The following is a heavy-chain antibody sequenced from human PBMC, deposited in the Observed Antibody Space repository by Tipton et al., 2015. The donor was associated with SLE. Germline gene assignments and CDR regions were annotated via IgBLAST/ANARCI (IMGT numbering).Heavy chain of an antibody. CDR1: GFTFDDYA. D-gene: IGHD3-22*01. J-gene: IGHJ3*01. CDR2: ISWNSGSI. CDR3: ARDTDRGSSAYAGAFDF. Sequence: SLRLSCAASGFTFDDYAMHWVRQAPGKGLEWVSGISWNSGSIGYADSVKGRFTISRDNAKNSLYLQMNSLRAEDTAVYYCARDTDRGSSAYAGAFDFWGQGTVVTVSS. V-gene: IGHV3-9*01.